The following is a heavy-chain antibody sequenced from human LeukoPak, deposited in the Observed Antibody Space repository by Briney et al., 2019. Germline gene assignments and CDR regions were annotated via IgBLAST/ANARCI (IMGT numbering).Heavy chain of an antibody. V-gene: IGHV4-39*01. CDR3: ARHKYSSGWPPEGAFDI. D-gene: IGHD6-19*01. CDR2: INYSGST. Sequence: PSETLSLTCTVSGASISSTTYYWGWIRQPPRKGLEWIASINYSGSTYYHPSIKSRATISVDTSKNQFCLKLSSVTAPDTAVYYCARHKYSSGWPPEGAFDIWGQGTMVTVSS. CDR1: GASISSTTYY. J-gene: IGHJ3*02.